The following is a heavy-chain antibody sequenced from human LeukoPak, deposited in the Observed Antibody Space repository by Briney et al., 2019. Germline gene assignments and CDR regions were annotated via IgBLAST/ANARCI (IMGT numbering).Heavy chain of an antibody. CDR1: GFTFDDYG. CDR2: INWNGGST. D-gene: IGHD3-10*01. CDR3: ARGRSLGTYYYGSGSYFHAFDI. V-gene: IGHV3-20*04. Sequence: GGSLRLSCAASGFTFDDYGMSWVRQAPGKGLEWVSGINWNGGSTGYADSVKGRFTISRDNAKNSLYLQMSSLRAEDTALYYCARGRSLGTYYYGSGSYFHAFDIWGQGTMVTVSS. J-gene: IGHJ3*02.